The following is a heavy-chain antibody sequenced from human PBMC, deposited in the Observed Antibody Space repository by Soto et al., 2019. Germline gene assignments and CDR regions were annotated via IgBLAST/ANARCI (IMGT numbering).Heavy chain of an antibody. V-gene: IGHV3-23*01. J-gene: IGHJ6*03. CDR2: ISGSGNTK. CDR3: AKNDFGDYYYYMDV. D-gene: IGHD4-17*01. Sequence: VQLLESGGGLIQPGGSLRLSCAASGLTFSSYAMTWVRQAPGKGLEWVAGISGSGNTKYHADSVKGRFTIPRDNSKNTLFLQMNSLRAEDTALYYCAKNDFGDYYYYMDVWGKGATVTVSS. CDR1: GLTFSSYA.